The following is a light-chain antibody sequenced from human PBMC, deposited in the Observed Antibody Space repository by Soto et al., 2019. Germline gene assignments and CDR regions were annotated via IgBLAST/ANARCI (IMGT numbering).Light chain of an antibody. J-gene: IGLJ2*01. Sequence: QSALTQPRSVSGSPGQSVTISCTGTSSDVGGYSYVSWYQHHPGKAPKLIISDVTKRPSGVPDRFSGSKSANVASLTISGLQAEDEADYYCSSFAGSDTLVVFGGGTKLTVL. CDR3: SSFAGSDTLVV. CDR2: DVT. CDR1: SSDVGGYSY. V-gene: IGLV2-11*01.